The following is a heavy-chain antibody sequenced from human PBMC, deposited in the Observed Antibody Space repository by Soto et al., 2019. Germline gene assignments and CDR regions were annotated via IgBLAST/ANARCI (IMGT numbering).Heavy chain of an antibody. D-gene: IGHD2-2*02. CDR3: ARDFGAGCSSTSCYKAGWFDP. Sequence: ASVKVSCKASGYTFTSYYMHWVRQGPGQGLEWMGIINPSGGSTSYAQKFQGRVTMTRDTSTSTVYMELSSLRSEDTAVYYCARDFGAGCSSTSCYKAGWFDPWGQGTLVTVS. CDR2: INPSGGST. CDR1: GYTFTSYY. J-gene: IGHJ5*02. V-gene: IGHV1-46*01.